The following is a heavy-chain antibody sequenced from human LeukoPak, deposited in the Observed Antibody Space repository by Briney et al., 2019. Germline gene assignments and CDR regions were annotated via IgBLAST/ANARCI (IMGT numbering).Heavy chain of an antibody. CDR1: GFTFTSYN. D-gene: IGHD3-3*01. J-gene: IGHJ4*02. V-gene: IGHV3-21*01. CDR2: ISSRSSYI. Sequence: GGSLRLSCAASGFTFTSYNMKWVRQAPGKGLEWVSSISSRSSYIFYADSVKGRFTISRDNAKKSLYLQMNSLRAEDTAVYYCASGVYYFDYWGQGTLVTVSS. CDR3: ASGVYYFDY.